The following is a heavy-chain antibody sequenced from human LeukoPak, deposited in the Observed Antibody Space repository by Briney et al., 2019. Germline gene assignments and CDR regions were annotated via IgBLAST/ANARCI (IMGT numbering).Heavy chain of an antibody. CDR1: GFTFSSYG. D-gene: IGHD1-26*01. J-gene: IGHJ5*02. Sequence: GSLRLSCAASGFTFSSYGMSWVRPAAGKGLEWVSAISGSGGSTYYADSVKGRFTISTYNSKNTLYLQMNSLRAEDTAVYYCARAYSGSYGPWGQGTLVTVSS. V-gene: IGHV3-23*01. CDR2: ISGSGGST. CDR3: ARAYSGSYGP.